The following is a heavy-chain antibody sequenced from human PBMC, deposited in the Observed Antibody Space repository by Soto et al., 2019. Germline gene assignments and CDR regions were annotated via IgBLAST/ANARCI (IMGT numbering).Heavy chain of an antibody. Sequence: QVQFIQSGAEVKKPGASVRVSCKASGYTFTNYAMHWVRQAPGQSLEWMGWISTGDGDTRYSQKFQGRVTITRDTSASTAYMELSSLRSEDTAVYYCARVQCSSTSCYGRGYYGMDVWGQGTTVTVSS. CDR2: ISTGDGDT. D-gene: IGHD2-2*01. J-gene: IGHJ6*02. CDR1: GYTFTNYA. CDR3: ARVQCSSTSCYGRGYYGMDV. V-gene: IGHV1-3*04.